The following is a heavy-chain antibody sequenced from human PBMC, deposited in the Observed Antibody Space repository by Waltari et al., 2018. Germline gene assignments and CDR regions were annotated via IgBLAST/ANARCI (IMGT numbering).Heavy chain of an antibody. V-gene: IGHV4-61*02. CDR2: IYTSGST. CDR3: AATVTTYPYWYFDL. Sequence: QVQLQESGPGLVKPSQTLPLTCTVSGGSISSGSYYWSWLRQPAGKGLEWIVRIYTSGSTNYNPSLKSRVTISVDTSKNQFSLKLSSVTAADTAVYYCAATVTTYPYWYFDLWGRGTLVTVSS. J-gene: IGHJ2*01. CDR1: GGSISSGSYY. D-gene: IGHD4-17*01.